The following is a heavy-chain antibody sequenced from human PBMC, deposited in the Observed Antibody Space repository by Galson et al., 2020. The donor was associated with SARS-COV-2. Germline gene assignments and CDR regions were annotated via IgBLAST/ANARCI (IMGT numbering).Heavy chain of an antibody. CDR3: ARQHYDFWSGYSNPVFDY. Sequence: SETLSLTCTVSGGSISSYYWSWIRQPPGKGLEWIGYIYYSGSTNYNPSLKSRVTISVDTSKNQFSLKLSSVTAADTAVYYCARQHYDFWSGYSNPVFDYWGQGTLVTVSS. J-gene: IGHJ4*02. CDR2: IYYSGST. D-gene: IGHD3-3*01. CDR1: GGSISSYY. V-gene: IGHV4-59*08.